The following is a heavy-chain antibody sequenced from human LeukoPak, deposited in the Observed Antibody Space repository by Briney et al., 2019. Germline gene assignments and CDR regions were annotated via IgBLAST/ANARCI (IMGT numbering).Heavy chain of an antibody. Sequence: KPSETLSLTCTVSGGSISSSSYYWGWIRQPPGKGLEWIGSIYYSGSTYYNPSLKSRVTISVDTSKNQFSLKLSSVTAADTAVYYCARHAWFDPWGQGTLVTVSS. CDR3: ARHAWFDP. J-gene: IGHJ5*02. CDR2: IYYSGST. CDR1: GGSISSSSYY. V-gene: IGHV4-39*01.